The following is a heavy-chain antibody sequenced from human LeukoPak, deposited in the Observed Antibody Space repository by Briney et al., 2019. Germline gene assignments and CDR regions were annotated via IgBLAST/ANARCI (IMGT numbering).Heavy chain of an antibody. CDR2: IYSGGST. V-gene: IGHV3-53*05. J-gene: IGHJ4*02. Sequence: PGGSLRLSCAASGFTVSSNYMNWVRQAPGKGLEWVSVIYSGGSTYYADSVKGRFTISRDNSKNTLYLQMSSLRAEDTAVYYCARDKLSSGWYVGFDSWGQGTLVTVSS. CDR3: ARDKLSSGWYVGFDS. CDR1: GFTVSSNY. D-gene: IGHD6-19*01.